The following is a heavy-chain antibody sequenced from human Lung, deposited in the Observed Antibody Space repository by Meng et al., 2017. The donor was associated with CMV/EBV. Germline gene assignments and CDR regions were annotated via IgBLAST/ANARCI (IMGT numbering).Heavy chain of an antibody. V-gene: IGHV1-69*10. J-gene: IGHJ5*02. CDR1: GGTFSSYA. D-gene: IGHD2-2*01. CDR2: IIPILGIA. Sequence: QVQLVQSGAEGKKPGSSVKVSCKASGGTFSSYAISWVRQAPGQGLEWMGGIIPILGIANYAQKFQGRVTITADKSTSTAYMELSSLRSEDTAVYYCAREIVVVPAALNWFDPWGQGTLVTVSS. CDR3: AREIVVVPAALNWFDP.